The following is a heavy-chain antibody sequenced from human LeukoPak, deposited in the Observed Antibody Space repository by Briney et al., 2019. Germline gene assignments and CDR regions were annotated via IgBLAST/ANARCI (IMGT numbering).Heavy chain of an antibody. J-gene: IGHJ6*03. CDR1: GGSFSGYY. CDR3: ARTGYYDFWSGYRTIPNYYYYMDA. CDR2: INHSGST. D-gene: IGHD3-3*01. V-gene: IGHV4-34*01. Sequence: PSETLSLTCAVYGGSFSGYYWGWIRQPPGKGLEWIGEINHSGSTNYNPSLKSRVTISVDTSKNQFSLKLSSVTAADTAVYYCARTGYYDFWSGYRTIPNYYYYMDAWGKGTTVTVSS.